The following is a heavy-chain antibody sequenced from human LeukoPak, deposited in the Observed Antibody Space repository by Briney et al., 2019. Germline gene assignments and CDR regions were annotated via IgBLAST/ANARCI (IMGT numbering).Heavy chain of an antibody. CDR3: ARDVGHYYDSSGYRAVY. CDR1: GFTFSSYG. CDR2: IWYDGSNK. J-gene: IGHJ4*02. V-gene: IGHV3-33*08. Sequence: QTGGSLRLSCAASGFTFSSYGMHWVRQAPGKGLEWVAVIWYDGSNKYYADSVKGRFTISRDNSRNTLYLQMNSLRAEDTAVYYCARDVGHYYDSSGYRAVYWGQGTLVTVSS. D-gene: IGHD3-22*01.